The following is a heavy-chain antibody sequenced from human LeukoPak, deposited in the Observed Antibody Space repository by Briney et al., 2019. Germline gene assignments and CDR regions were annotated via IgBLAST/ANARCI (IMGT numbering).Heavy chain of an antibody. CDR2: ISYDGSNK. CDR3: AKARHSSGWYEYYYYGMDV. J-gene: IGHJ6*02. D-gene: IGHD6-19*01. V-gene: IGHV3-30*18. CDR1: GFTFSSHA. Sequence: GGSLRLSCAASGFTFSSHAMHWVRQAPGKGLEWVAVISYDGSNKYYADSVKGRFTISRDNSKNTLYLQMNSLRAEDTAVYYCAKARHSSGWYEYYYYGMDVWGQGTLVTVSS.